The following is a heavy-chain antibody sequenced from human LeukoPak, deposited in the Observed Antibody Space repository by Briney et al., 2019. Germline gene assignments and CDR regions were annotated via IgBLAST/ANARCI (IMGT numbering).Heavy chain of an antibody. D-gene: IGHD1-1*01. Sequence: SETLSLTCTVSGTSISSHYWSWLRQTPGKGLEWLGYIGYVHNSGSTNYSPSLKSRVTISLDTSKNQFSLKLNSVTAADTAVYYCARAGNWNDLDYWGQGTLVTVSS. J-gene: IGHJ4*02. CDR1: GTSISSHY. CDR3: ARAGNWNDLDY. V-gene: IGHV4-59*11. CDR2: IGYVHNSGST.